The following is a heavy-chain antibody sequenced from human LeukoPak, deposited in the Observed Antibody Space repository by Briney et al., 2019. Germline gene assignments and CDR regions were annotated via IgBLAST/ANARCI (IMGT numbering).Heavy chain of an antibody. CDR3: TTPSYCYDSSGYYYGDAFDI. CDR1: GFTFSNAW. CDR2: IKSKTDGGTT. J-gene: IGHJ3*02. V-gene: IGHV3-15*01. Sequence: GGSLRLSCAASGFTFSNAWMSWVSQAPGKGVEWVGRIKSKTDGGTTDYAAPVKGRFTISRDDSKNTLYLQMNSLKTEDTAVYYCTTPSYCYDSSGYYYGDAFDIWGQGTMVTVSS. D-gene: IGHD3-22*01.